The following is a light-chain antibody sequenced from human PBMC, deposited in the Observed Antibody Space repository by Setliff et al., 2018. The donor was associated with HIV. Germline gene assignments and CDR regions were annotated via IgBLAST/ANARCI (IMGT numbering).Light chain of an antibody. J-gene: IGLJ1*01. CDR3: SSYTDTTTYV. V-gene: IGLV2-14*03. CDR1: SSDLDYYDF. CDR2: DVN. Sequence: QSVLPQPASVSGSPGQSITISCTGTSSDLDYYDFVSWYQQHPGKAPKLMIYDVNNRPSGVSHRFSGSKSGNTASLTISGLQADDEADYYCSSYTDTTTYVFGTGTKVTVL.